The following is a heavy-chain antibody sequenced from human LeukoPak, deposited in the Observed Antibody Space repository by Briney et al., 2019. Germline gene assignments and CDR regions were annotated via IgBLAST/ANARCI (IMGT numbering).Heavy chain of an antibody. CDR2: ISWNSGSI. V-gene: IGHV3-9*01. CDR1: GFTFDDYA. CDR3: AKGAYYDCSGYSDY. J-gene: IGHJ4*02. Sequence: PGGSLRLSCAASGFTFDDYAMHWVRQAPGKGLEWVSGISWNSGSIGYADSVKGRFTISRDNAKDSLYLQMDSLRAEDTALYYCAKGAYYDCSGYSDYWGQGTLVTVSS. D-gene: IGHD3-22*01.